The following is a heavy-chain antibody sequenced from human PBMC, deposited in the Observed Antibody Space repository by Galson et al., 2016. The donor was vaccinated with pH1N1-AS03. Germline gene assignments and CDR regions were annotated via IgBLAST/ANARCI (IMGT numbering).Heavy chain of an antibody. D-gene: IGHD3-10*01. CDR3: ATYGSGSRGGFDY. J-gene: IGHJ4*02. Sequence: VKVPCKASGYTFSRYYMHWMRQAPGQGPEWMGVIDPSIGSTTYAQKFQGRVNMTRDTATTTAYMELRSLRSDDTAVYYCATYGSGSRGGFDYWGQGALITVSS. CDR2: IDPSIGST. V-gene: IGHV1-46*01. CDR1: GYTFSRYY.